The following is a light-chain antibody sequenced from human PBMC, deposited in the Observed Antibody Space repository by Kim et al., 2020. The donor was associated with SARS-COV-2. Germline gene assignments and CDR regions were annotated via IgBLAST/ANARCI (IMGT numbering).Light chain of an antibody. V-gene: IGKV1-33*01. CDR2: DAT. Sequence: SESVGQRVNISCQASQDIKRYINGYKQKPGRAPELLIHDATNVETGVTSRFSGSGYGTDFTLTISSLQPEDIATYYCQQHDLVPYTCGQGTKLEI. CDR1: QDIKRY. J-gene: IGKJ2*01. CDR3: QQHDLVPYT.